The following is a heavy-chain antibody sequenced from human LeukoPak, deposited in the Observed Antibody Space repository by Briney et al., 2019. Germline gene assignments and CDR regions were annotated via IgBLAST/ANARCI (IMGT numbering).Heavy chain of an antibody. D-gene: IGHD3-22*01. CDR3: ARRYYYDSSAPSWFDP. CDR1: GGSISSSSYY. J-gene: IGHJ5*02. CDR2: IYYSGST. V-gene: IGHV4-39*07. Sequence: SETLSLTCTVSGGSISSSSYYWGWIRQPPGKGLEWIGSIYYSGSTYYNPSLKSRVTISVDTSKNQFSLNLSSVTAADTAVYYCARRYYYDSSAPSWFDPWGQGTLVTVSS.